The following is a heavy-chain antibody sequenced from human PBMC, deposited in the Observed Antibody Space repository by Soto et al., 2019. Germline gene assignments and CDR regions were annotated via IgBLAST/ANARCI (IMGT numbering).Heavy chain of an antibody. D-gene: IGHD6-6*01. V-gene: IGHV3-30-3*01. J-gene: IGHJ6*02. Sequence: GGSLRLSCAASGFTFSSYAMHWVRQAPGKGLEWVAVISYDGSNKYYADSVKGRFTISRDNSKNTLYLQMNSLRAEDTAVYYCARARPESYYYYGMDVWGQGTTVTVSS. CDR2: ISYDGSNK. CDR1: GFTFSSYA. CDR3: ARARPESYYYYGMDV.